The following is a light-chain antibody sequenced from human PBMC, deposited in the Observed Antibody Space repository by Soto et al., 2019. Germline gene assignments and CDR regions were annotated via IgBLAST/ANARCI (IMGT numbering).Light chain of an antibody. CDR2: DTN. CDR3: GTWDSGLSAEV. V-gene: IGLV1-51*01. J-gene: IGLJ2*01. CDR1: NSNIEKNY. Sequence: QSVLTQPPSVSAAPGQKVTISCSGSNSNIEKNYVSWYQQFPGTAPKLLICDTNQRPSGIPARFSGSKSGTSATLAITGLQAGDEVDYYCGTWDSGLSAEVFGGGTKLTVL.